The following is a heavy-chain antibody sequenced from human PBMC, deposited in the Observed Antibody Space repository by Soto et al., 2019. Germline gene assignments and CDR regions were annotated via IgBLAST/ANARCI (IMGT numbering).Heavy chain of an antibody. Sequence: ASVKVSCKTSGFTFTKYYMHWVRQAPGQGLDWVGVINPSGRTTSYAKKFLGRVTMTRDASTATVYMELNSLRSEDTAVYYCARDLDVTTVTTSFDSWGQGTLVTVSS. CDR3: ARDLDVTTVTTSFDS. J-gene: IGHJ5*01. CDR2: INPSGRTT. V-gene: IGHV1-46*01. CDR1: GFTFTKYY. D-gene: IGHD4-17*01.